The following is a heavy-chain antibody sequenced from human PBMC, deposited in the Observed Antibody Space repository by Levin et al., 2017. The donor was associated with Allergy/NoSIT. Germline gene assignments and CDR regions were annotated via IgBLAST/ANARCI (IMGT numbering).Heavy chain of an antibody. D-gene: IGHD4-17*01. CDR1: GYTFTGYY. CDR3: ARGGESYGDYPYYYYGMDV. V-gene: IGHV1-2*02. CDR2: INPNSGGT. Sequence: GESLKISCKASGYTFTGYYMHWVRQAPGQGLEWMGWINPNSGGTNYAQKFQGRVTMTRDTSISTAYMELSRLRSDDTAVYYCARGGESYGDYPYYYYGMDVWGQGTTVTVSS. J-gene: IGHJ6*02.